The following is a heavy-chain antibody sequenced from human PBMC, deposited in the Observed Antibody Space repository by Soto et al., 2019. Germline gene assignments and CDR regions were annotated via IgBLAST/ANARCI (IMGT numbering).Heavy chain of an antibody. J-gene: IGHJ6*02. CDR1: GGSIISPGGH. Sequence: PSETLRLTRNVSGGSIISPGGHWSWIRKHPGKGLEWIGYIYYSGRTYYNPSLKSRVTISIDTSKTQFSLKLSSVTAADTAVYYCARAPGYSYGYGYYYYGMDVWGQGTTVTVSS. D-gene: IGHD5-18*01. V-gene: IGHV4-31*02. CDR3: ARAPGYSYGYGYYYYGMDV. CDR2: IYYSGRT.